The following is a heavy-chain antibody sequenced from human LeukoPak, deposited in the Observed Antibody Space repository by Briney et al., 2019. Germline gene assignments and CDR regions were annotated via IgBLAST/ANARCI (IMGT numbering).Heavy chain of an antibody. CDR1: GFTFSGCA. CDR3: ATGGGLATEIDY. Sequence: GGSLRLSCATSGFTFSGCAMHWVRQAAGKGLEWVAVVSYGGIIKYYADSLKGRFTISRDNSKNTLYLQMNSLRTEDTAMYYCATGGGLATEIDYWGQGTLVTVSS. V-gene: IGHV3-30*04. CDR2: VSYGGIIK. J-gene: IGHJ4*02. D-gene: IGHD3-16*01.